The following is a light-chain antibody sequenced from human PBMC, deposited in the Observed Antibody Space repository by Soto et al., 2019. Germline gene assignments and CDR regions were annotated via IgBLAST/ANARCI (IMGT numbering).Light chain of an antibody. V-gene: IGKV3-20*01. J-gene: IGKJ5*01. CDR2: GAY. Sequence: EIVCQQLHGTPYLCIGSLSTLSFRSIQSVSSSYLAWYQKKPGQAHRLLIYGAYSRATGIPDRFSGIGSGTDFTLTISSLEPEDLAVYDGQKYGSSPQITVCPETRREIK. CDR1: QSVSSSY. CDR3: QKYGSSPQIT.